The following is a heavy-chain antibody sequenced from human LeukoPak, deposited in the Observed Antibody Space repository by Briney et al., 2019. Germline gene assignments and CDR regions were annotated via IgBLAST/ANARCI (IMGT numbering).Heavy chain of an antibody. CDR3: AKMAAMASFDY. J-gene: IGHJ4*02. Sequence: GESLKISCKGSGYSFTNFWIGWVRQMPGKGLEWMGIIYPGDSDTRYSPSFQGQVTISADKSISTAYLQWSSLKASDTAMYYCAKMAAMASFDYWGQGTLVTVSS. D-gene: IGHD5-18*01. V-gene: IGHV5-51*01. CDR2: IYPGDSDT. CDR1: GYSFTNFW.